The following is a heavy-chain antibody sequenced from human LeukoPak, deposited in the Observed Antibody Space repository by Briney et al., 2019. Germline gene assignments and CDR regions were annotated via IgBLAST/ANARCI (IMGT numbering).Heavy chain of an antibody. J-gene: IGHJ4*02. CDR1: GGSISSSSYY. V-gene: IGHV4-39*07. CDR3: ARVSYYYGSGSYYPTFDY. CDR2: IYYSGST. D-gene: IGHD3-10*01. Sequence: SSETLSLTCTVSGGSISSSSYYWGWIRQPPGKGLEWIGSIYYSGSTYYNPSLKSRVTISVDTSKNQFSLKLSSVTAADTAVYYCARVSYYYGSGSYYPTFDYWGQGTLVTVSS.